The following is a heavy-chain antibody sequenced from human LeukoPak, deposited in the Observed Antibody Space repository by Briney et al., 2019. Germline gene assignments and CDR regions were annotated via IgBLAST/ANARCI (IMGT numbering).Heavy chain of an antibody. V-gene: IGHV3-48*03. D-gene: IGHD1-26*01. CDR3: VVHSATSCY. J-gene: IGHJ4*02. Sequence: GGSLRLSCATSGFTFSSYEMKWVRQARGKGLEWISYITTSGTSTYYADSVKGRFTISNDNGKTALSLQTNSLRAEDTAVYYCVVHSATSCYWGQGTLVTVSS. CDR1: GFTFSSYE. CDR2: ITTSGTST.